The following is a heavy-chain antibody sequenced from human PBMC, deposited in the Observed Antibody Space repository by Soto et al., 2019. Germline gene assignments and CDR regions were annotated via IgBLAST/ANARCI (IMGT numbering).Heavy chain of an antibody. J-gene: IGHJ4*02. D-gene: IGHD6-19*01. CDR3: AKDRGGSGWRFDY. CDR2: IAASGATT. CDR1: GFTFGNYA. Sequence: GGSLRLSCAASGFTFGNYAMIWVRQAPGKGLEWVSAIAASGATTYYADSVKGRLTVSRDNSKNTLYLQMNSLRAEDTAVYYCAKDRGGSGWRFDYWGQGTLVTVSS. V-gene: IGHV3-23*01.